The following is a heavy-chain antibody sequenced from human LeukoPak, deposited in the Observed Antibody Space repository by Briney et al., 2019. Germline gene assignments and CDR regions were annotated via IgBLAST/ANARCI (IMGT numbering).Heavy chain of an antibody. V-gene: IGHV3-23*01. Sequence: GGSPRLSCAASGFTFSSYAMSWVRQAPGKGLEWVSAISGSGGSTYYADSVKGRFTISRDNSKNTLYLQMNSLRAEDTAVYYCAKAVNWIYYFDYWGQGTLVTVSS. D-gene: IGHD1-20*01. CDR2: ISGSGGST. CDR1: GFTFSSYA. CDR3: AKAVNWIYYFDY. J-gene: IGHJ4*02.